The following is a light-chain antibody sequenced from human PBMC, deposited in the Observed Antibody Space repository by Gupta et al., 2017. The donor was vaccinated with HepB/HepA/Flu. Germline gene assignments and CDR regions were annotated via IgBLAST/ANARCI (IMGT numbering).Light chain of an antibody. CDR3: QQRSNWPRT. Sequence: EIVLTQYPATLSLSPGERATLSCRASQSLSSYLAWYQQKPGQAPRLLIYDASNRATGIPARFSGSGSGTDFTLTISSLEPEDFAVYYCQQRSNWPRTFGQGNKVEIK. V-gene: IGKV3-11*01. CDR1: QSLSSY. J-gene: IGKJ1*01. CDR2: DAS.